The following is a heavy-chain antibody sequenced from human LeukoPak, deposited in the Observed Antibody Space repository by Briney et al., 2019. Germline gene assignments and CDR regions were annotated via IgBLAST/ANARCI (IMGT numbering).Heavy chain of an antibody. CDR2: IDHSGTT. J-gene: IGHJ3*02. CDR1: GGSFSSYY. D-gene: IGHD3-22*01. V-gene: IGHV4-59*01. CDR3: ARVPASFYDSSGYYYNDAFDI. Sequence: SETLSLTCTVSGGSFSSYYWTWIRQPPGKGLEWIGYIDHSGTTNYNPSLKSRVSISSDTSKNQFSLKLSSVTAADTAVYYCARVPASFYDSSGYYYNDAFDIWGQGTMVTVSS.